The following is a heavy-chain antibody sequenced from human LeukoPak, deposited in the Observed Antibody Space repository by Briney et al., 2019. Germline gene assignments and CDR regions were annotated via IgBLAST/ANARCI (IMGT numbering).Heavy chain of an antibody. CDR3: ARDYYSSTSCLFDY. V-gene: IGHV1-46*01. J-gene: IGHJ4*02. D-gene: IGHD2-2*01. Sequence: ASVKVSCKASGYTFTSYHMHWVRQAPGQGLEWMGKINLSGGSTTYAQKFQGRVTMTRDTSISTAFMELTRLRSDDTAVYYCARDYYSSTSCLFDYWGQGTLVTVSS. CDR2: INLSGGST. CDR1: GYTFTSYH.